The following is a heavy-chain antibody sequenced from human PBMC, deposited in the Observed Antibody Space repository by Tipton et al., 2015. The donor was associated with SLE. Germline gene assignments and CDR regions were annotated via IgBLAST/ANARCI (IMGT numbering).Heavy chain of an antibody. D-gene: IGHD1-14*01. Sequence: TLSLTCSVSGGSISSNYWSWIRQPPGKGLEWIGYIYTNGTTNYNPSLKSRVTMSVHTSKNQFSLKLSSVTAADTAVYYCAGARSVNVFDIWGQGTMVTVSS. J-gene: IGHJ3*02. V-gene: IGHV4-4*09. CDR1: GGSISSNY. CDR2: IYTNGTT. CDR3: AGARSVNVFDI.